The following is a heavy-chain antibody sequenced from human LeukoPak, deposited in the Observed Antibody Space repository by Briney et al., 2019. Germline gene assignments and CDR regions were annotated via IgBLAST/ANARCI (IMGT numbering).Heavy chain of an antibody. Sequence: GGSLRLSCAASGFTFSSYAMSWVRQAPGKGLEWVSAISGSGGSTHYADSVKGRFTISRDNSKNTLYLQMNSLRAEDTAVYYCAKVYAWGYYYYYMDVWGKGTAVTVSS. CDR3: AKVYAWGYYYYYMDV. D-gene: IGHD2-2*01. CDR1: GFTFSSYA. J-gene: IGHJ6*03. CDR2: ISGSGGST. V-gene: IGHV3-23*01.